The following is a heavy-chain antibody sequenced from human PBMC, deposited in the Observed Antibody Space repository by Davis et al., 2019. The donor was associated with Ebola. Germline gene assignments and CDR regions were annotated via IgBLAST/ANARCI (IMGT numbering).Heavy chain of an antibody. CDR3: ASVLATLFDY. D-gene: IGHD2/OR15-2a*01. CDR2: IPHVGSEK. CDR1: GFTFTTYY. J-gene: IGHJ4*02. Sequence: GESLKISCAASGFTFTTYYITWVRQAPGKGLEWVATIPHVGSEKYYVDSVRGRFTTSRDNAKNSLYLQMNSLRAEDTAVYYCASVLATLFDYWGQGTLVTVSS. V-gene: IGHV3-7*01.